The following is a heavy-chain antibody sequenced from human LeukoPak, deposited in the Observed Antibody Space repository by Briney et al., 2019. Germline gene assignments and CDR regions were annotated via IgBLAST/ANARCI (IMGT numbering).Heavy chain of an antibody. CDR1: GFTFSSYG. V-gene: IGHV3-23*01. CDR2: ISGSGGST. D-gene: IGHD6-19*01. Sequence: PGGTLRLSCAASGFTFSSYGMSWVRQAPGKGLEWVSAISGSGGSTYYADSVKGRFTISRDNAKNSLYLQMNSLRAEDTAVYYCAKDRRWGPYSSGWYYDYWGQGTLVTVSS. CDR3: AKDRRWGPYSSGWYYDY. J-gene: IGHJ4*02.